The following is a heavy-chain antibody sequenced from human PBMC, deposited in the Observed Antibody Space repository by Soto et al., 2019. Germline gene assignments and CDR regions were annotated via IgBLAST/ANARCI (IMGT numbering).Heavy chain of an antibody. CDR2: ISHYGNT. CDR3: ASNGYGTSGFCYVGWFDP. D-gene: IGHD2-2*01. Sequence: QVQLQESGPGLVEPSGILSLTCGVSGGSMRNDDWWSWVRQTQGKGLEWIGEISHYGNTNYYPSLKSRVIMSIDTSKNQFFLKVRSVTAADTAMYYCASNGYGTSGFCYVGWFDPWGQGTLVSVSS. V-gene: IGHV4-4*02. J-gene: IGHJ5*02. CDR1: GGSMRNDDW.